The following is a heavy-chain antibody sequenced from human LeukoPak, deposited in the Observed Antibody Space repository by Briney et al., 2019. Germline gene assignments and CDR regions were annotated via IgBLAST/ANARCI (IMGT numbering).Heavy chain of an antibody. D-gene: IGHD2-2*01. J-gene: IGHJ6*02. V-gene: IGHV3-30*03. Sequence: GSLRLSCAASGFTFSNYDKQWGRQAPGKGLEWVAITSHDGSNKYSGDSLQGRFTISRDNSKDTLYLQMNSLRGEDTAVYSCARQDNAMAVRGQGTTVTVSS. CDR2: TSHDGSNK. CDR3: ARQDNAMAV. CDR1: GFTFSNYD.